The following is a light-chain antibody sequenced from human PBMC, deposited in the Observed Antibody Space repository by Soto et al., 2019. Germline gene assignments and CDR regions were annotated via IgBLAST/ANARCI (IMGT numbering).Light chain of an antibody. CDR1: QGILTY. CDR2: AAS. V-gene: IGKV1-27*01. Sequence: DIHMTQSPASLSASVGDGVTITCRASQGILTYLAWYQQKPGQVPELLIQAASTLHTGVPSRFSGSGSGTEFTLNINSLQPEDVATYYCQKYASAPWTFGQGTKVDIK. CDR3: QKYASAPWT. J-gene: IGKJ1*01.